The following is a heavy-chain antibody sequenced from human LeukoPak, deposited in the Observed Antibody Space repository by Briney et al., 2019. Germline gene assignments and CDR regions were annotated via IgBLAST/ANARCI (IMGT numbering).Heavy chain of an antibody. D-gene: IGHD3-16*01. CDR2: IYYSGST. V-gene: IGHV4-59*08. Sequence: SETPSLTCTVSGGSISSYYWSWIRQPPGKGLEWIGYIYYSGSTNYNPSLKSRVTISLDASMNQFSLKVSSVTAAETAVYYCARHLWPPYFDSWGQGTLVTVSS. J-gene: IGHJ4*02. CDR3: ARHLWPPYFDS. CDR1: GGSISSYY.